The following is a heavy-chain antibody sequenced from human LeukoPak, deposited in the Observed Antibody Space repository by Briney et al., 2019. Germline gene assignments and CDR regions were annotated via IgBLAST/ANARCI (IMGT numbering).Heavy chain of an antibody. CDR2: ISSTSTHI. Sequence: GGSLRLSCAASGFTLSSHTMNWVRQAPGKGLELVSSISSTSTHIYHADSVTGRSTISRDKNKNSLYQPMNSLRAAHTAMSYCAICFSAYDFWAQGTVVTVSS. CDR3: AICFSAYDF. CDR1: GFTLSSHT. V-gene: IGHV3-21*01. D-gene: IGHD5-12*01. J-gene: IGHJ3*01.